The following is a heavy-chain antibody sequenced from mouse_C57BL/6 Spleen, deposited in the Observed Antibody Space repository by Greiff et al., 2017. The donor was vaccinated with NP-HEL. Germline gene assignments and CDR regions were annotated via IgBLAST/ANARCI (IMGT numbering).Heavy chain of an antibody. J-gene: IGHJ4*01. Sequence: EVQLQQSGPELVKPGASVKISCKASGYTFTDYYMNWVKQSHGKSLEWIGDINPNNGGTSYNQKFKGKATLTVDKSSSTDYMELRSLTSEDSAVYYCARKGLYGSSLYYAMDYWGQGTSVTVSS. D-gene: IGHD1-1*01. V-gene: IGHV1-26*01. CDR1: GYTFTDYY. CDR2: INPNNGGT. CDR3: ARKGLYGSSLYYAMDY.